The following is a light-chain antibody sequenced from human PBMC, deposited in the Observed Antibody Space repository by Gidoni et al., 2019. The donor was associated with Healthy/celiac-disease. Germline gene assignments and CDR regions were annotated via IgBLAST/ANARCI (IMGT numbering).Light chain of an antibody. CDR3: QQYNSYSWT. J-gene: IGKJ1*01. CDR2: KAS. Sequence: DIHKTQSPSTLSASVGDRVTLTRRDSQSIISWLAWYQQKPGKAPKLLIYKASSLESGVPSRFSGSGSGTEFTLTISSLQPDDFAIYYCQQYNSYSWTFGQGTKVEIK. V-gene: IGKV1-5*03. CDR1: QSIISW.